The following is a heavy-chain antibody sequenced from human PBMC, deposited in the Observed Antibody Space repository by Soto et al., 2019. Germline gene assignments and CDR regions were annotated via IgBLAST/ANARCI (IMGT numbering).Heavy chain of an antibody. CDR3: AKDRMGAGVRGYFDY. Sequence: QVQLVESGGGVVQPGKSLRLSCAGSGFTFSSYGRDWVRQAPGKGLEWVAVISYDGSNKDYADSVKGRFTISRDNSKNTLYLQMSSLRADDTAVYYCAKDRMGAGVRGYFDYWGQGTLVTVSS. J-gene: IGHJ4*02. CDR1: GFTFSSYG. D-gene: IGHD3-10*01. CDR2: ISYDGSNK. V-gene: IGHV3-30*18.